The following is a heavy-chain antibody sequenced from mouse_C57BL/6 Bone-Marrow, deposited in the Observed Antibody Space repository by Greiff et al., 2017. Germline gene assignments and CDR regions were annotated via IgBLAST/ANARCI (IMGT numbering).Heavy chain of an antibody. J-gene: IGHJ4*01. Sequence: QVQLQQPGAELVMPGASVKLSCKASGYTFTSYWMHWVKQRPGQGLEWIGEIDPSDSYTNYNQKFKGKSTLTVDKSSSKAYMQLSSLTSEDSAVYYCARRGFITTVVATGENAMDYWGQGTSVTVSS. CDR2: IDPSDSYT. V-gene: IGHV1-69*01. D-gene: IGHD1-1*01. CDR1: GYTFTSYW. CDR3: ARRGFITTVVATGENAMDY.